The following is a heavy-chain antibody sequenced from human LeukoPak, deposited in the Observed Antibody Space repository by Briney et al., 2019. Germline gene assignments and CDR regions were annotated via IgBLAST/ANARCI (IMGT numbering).Heavy chain of an antibody. CDR1: GGSISSYY. V-gene: IGHV4-59*01. J-gene: IGHJ4*02. Sequence: SETLSLTCTVSGGSISSYYWSWIRQPPGKGLEWIGYIYYSGSTNYNPSLKSRVTISVDTSKNQFSLKLSSVTAADTAVYYCARDKGAVAGTADYLDYWGQGTLVTVSS. CDR2: IYYSGST. D-gene: IGHD6-19*01. CDR3: ARDKGAVAGTADYLDY.